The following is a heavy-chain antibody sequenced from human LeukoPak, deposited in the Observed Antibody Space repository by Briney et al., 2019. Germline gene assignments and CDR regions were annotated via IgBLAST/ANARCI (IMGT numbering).Heavy chain of an antibody. D-gene: IGHD2-15*01. Sequence: GGSLRLSCAASGFTFSDYYMSWIRQAPGKGLEWVSYISSSGSTIYYADSVKGRFTISRDNANNSLYLQMNSLRAEDTAVYYCARSVVVVAATNFDYWGQGTLVTVSS. V-gene: IGHV3-11*04. CDR3: ARSVVVVAATNFDY. CDR1: GFTFSDYY. J-gene: IGHJ4*02. CDR2: ISSSGSTI.